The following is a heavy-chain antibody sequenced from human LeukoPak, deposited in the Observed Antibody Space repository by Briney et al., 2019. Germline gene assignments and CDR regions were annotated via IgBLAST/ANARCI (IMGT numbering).Heavy chain of an antibody. D-gene: IGHD6-19*01. Sequence: HPGRSLRLSCAASGFTFSSYGMHWVRQAPGKGLEWVAVISYDGSNKYYPDSVKGRFTIPRDNSKNTLYLQMNSLRTEDTAVYYCASGWAFQDYWGQGKLVTVSS. CDR3: ASGWAFQDY. CDR2: ISYDGSNK. CDR1: GFTFSSYG. J-gene: IGHJ4*02. V-gene: IGHV3-30*03.